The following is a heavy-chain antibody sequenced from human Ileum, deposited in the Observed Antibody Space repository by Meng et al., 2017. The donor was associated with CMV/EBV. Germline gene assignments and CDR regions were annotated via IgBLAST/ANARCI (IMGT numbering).Heavy chain of an antibody. V-gene: IGHV1-69*06. CDR1: GGPFINYD. D-gene: IGHD5-12*01. J-gene: IGHJ4*02. CDR3: ATSRGYSAYEAPSFVY. CDR2: VVPMFDTV. Sequence: VQLGTWVRKPEPSVKSSGTPFGGPFINYDISWGGQAPGQGLEWMGGVVPMFDTVTYAQNLQGRSTITADKSTSTVYMELSRLKSEDTAVYYCATSRGYSAYEAPSFVYWGRGTLVTVSS.